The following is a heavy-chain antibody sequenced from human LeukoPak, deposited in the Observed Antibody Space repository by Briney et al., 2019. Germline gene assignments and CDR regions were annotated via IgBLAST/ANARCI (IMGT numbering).Heavy chain of an antibody. CDR2: IYYSGST. V-gene: IGHV4-30-4*08. Sequence: SETLSLTCTVSGGSISSGDYYWSWIRQPPGKGLEWIGYIYYSGSTYYNPSLKSRVTISVDTSKNQFSLKLSSVTAADTAVYYCDRVSGQQLYFYWGQGTLVTVS. J-gene: IGHJ4*02. D-gene: IGHD6-13*01. CDR3: DRVSGQQLYFY. CDR1: GGSISSGDYY.